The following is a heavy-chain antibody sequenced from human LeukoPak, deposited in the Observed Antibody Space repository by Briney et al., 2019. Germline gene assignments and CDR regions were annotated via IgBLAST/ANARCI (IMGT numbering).Heavy chain of an antibody. J-gene: IGHJ3*01. CDR1: GFSFSDYY. Sequence: GGSLRLSCAASGFSFSDYYMSWIRQAPGKGLEWVAYITPSGTTKTYADSVEGRFFISRDNAQNSVTLDMNSLRVEDTGVYYCAREGTGTDWGQGTWVTVSS. CDR2: ITPSGTTK. CDR3: AREGTGTD. D-gene: IGHD3-10*01. V-gene: IGHV3-11*04.